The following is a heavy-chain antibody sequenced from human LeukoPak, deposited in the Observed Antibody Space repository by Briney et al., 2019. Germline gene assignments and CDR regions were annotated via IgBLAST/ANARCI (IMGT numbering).Heavy chain of an antibody. CDR2: TSYDGRNK. V-gene: IGHV3-30*18. J-gene: IGHJ4*02. CDR1: GFTFSDYG. D-gene: IGHD2-2*01. CDR3: AKSGCGNPTCYVNF. Sequence: PGGSLRLSCAASGFTFSDYGMHWVRQAPGKGLEWVAVTSYDGRNKYYADFVKGRFTISRDNSKNTLYLQMNSLRPEDTAVYYCAKSGCGNPTCYVNFWGQGTLVTVSS.